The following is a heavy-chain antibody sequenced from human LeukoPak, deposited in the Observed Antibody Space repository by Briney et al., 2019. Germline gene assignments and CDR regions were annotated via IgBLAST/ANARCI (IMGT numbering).Heavy chain of an antibody. CDR3: ARTPCSGGSCYSHEYFQH. V-gene: IGHV4-34*01. Sequence: SETLSLTCAVYGGSFSGYYWSWIRQPPGKGLEWIGEINHSRSTNYNPSLKSRVTISVDTSKNQFSLKLSSVIAADTAVYYCARTPCSGGSCYSHEYFQHWGQGTLVTVSS. CDR1: GGSFSGYY. D-gene: IGHD2-15*01. J-gene: IGHJ1*01. CDR2: INHSRST.